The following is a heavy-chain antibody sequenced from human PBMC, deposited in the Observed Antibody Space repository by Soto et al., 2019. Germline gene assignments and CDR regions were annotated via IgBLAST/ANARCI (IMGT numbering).Heavy chain of an antibody. V-gene: IGHV3-23*01. CDR1: GFTFSSYA. CDR3: AKDIGQQWRPDY. CDR2: ISGSGGTT. Sequence: EVQLLESGGGLVQRGGSLRLSCAASGFTFSSYAISWVRQAPGKGLEWVSAISGSGGTTYYADSVKGRFTISRDNSKNTVYLQMNSLRAEDTAVYYCAKDIGQQWRPDYWGQGTLVSVSS. J-gene: IGHJ4*02. D-gene: IGHD6-19*01.